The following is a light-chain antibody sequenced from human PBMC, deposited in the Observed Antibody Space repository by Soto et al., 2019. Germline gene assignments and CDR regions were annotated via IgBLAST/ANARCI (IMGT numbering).Light chain of an antibody. V-gene: IGKV4-1*01. Sequence: DTVMTQSPDSLAVSLGERATINCKSSQSVLYSSNNKNYLAWYQQKPGQPPKLLIYWASTRESGVPDRFSGSGSGTDFTLTISSLQAEDVAVYYCQQYFSTPDTWTFGQGTKVDI. CDR1: QSVLYSSNNKNY. CDR3: QQYFSTPDTWT. J-gene: IGKJ1*01. CDR2: WAS.